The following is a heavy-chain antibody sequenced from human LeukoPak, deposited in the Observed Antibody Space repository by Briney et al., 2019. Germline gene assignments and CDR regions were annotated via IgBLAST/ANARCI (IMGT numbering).Heavy chain of an antibody. CDR1: GGSFSGYY. D-gene: IGHD2-15*01. J-gene: IGHJ4*02. Sequence: SETLSLTCAVYGGSFSGYYWSWIRQPPGKGLEWIGRIYTSGSTNYNPSLKSRVTISVDTSKNQFSLKLSSVTAADTAVYYCARDRGYCSGGSCYFDYWGQGTLVTVSS. CDR2: IYTSGST. CDR3: ARDRGYCSGGSCYFDY. V-gene: IGHV4-4*08.